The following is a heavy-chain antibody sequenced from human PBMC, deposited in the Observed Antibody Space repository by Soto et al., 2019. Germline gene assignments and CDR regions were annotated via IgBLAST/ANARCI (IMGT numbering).Heavy chain of an antibody. D-gene: IGHD3-10*01. CDR3: ARRSGFGGYYYYGMDV. J-gene: IGHJ6*02. CDR1: GYTVTSYY. V-gene: IGHV1-46*01. CDR2: ITPSGGST. Sequence: ASAKVSCKASGYTVTSYYMHWVRQAPGQGLEWMGIITPSGGSTSYAQKFQGRVTMTRDTSTSTVYMELSSLRSEDTAVYYCARRSGFGGYYYYGMDVWGQGTTVTVSS.